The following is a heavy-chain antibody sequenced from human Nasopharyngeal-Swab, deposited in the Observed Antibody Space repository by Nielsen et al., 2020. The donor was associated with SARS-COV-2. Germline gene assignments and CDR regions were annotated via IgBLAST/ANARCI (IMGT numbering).Heavy chain of an antibody. V-gene: IGHV3-30*04. D-gene: IGHD3-3*01. CDR2: ISYDGSNK. J-gene: IGHJ4*02. CDR1: GFTFSSYA. Sequence: GESLKISCAASGFTFSSYAMHWVRQAPGKGLEWVAVISYDGSNKYYADSVKGRFTISRDNSKNTLYLQMNSLRAEDTAVYYCAKGRGIFGYYFDYWGQGTLVTVSS. CDR3: AKGRGIFGYYFDY.